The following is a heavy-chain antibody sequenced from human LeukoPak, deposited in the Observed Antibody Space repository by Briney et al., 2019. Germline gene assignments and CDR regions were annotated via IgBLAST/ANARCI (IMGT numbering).Heavy chain of an antibody. CDR1: GGSVSSSSYY. CDR3: ARAKLDYGSGSYQSRYYFDY. Sequence: SETLSLTCTVSGGSVSSSSYYWGWIRQPPGKGLEWIGSIYYSGSTYYNPSLKSRVTISVDTSKNQFSLKLSSVTAADTAVYYCARAKLDYGSGSYQSRYYFDYWGQGTLVTVSS. D-gene: IGHD3-10*01. CDR2: IYYSGST. J-gene: IGHJ4*02. V-gene: IGHV4-39*01.